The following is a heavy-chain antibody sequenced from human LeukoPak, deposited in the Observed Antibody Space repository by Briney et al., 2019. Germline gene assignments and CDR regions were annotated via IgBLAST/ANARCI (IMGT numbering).Heavy chain of an antibody. CDR2: IIPIFGTA. D-gene: IGHD3-22*01. Sequence: ASVKVSCKASGGTFSSYAISWVRQAPGQGLVWMGRIIPIFGTANYAQKFQGRVTITTDESTSTAYMELSSLRSEDTAVYYCARDYYDSSGYYYEGFDYWGQGTLVTVSS. V-gene: IGHV1-69*05. J-gene: IGHJ4*02. CDR1: GGTFSSYA. CDR3: ARDYYDSSGYYYEGFDY.